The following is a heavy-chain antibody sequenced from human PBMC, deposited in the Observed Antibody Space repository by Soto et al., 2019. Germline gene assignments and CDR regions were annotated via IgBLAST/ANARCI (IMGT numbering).Heavy chain of an antibody. CDR2: IYYSGST. V-gene: IGHV4-59*01. Sequence: PSETLSLTCTVSGGSISSYYWSWIRQPPGKGLEWIGYIYYSGSTNYNPSLKSRVTISVDTSKNQFSLKLSSVTAADTAVYYCARTVEDDSSGAYFDYWGQGTLVTVSS. J-gene: IGHJ4*02. CDR3: ARTVEDDSSGAYFDY. CDR1: GGSISSYY. D-gene: IGHD3-22*01.